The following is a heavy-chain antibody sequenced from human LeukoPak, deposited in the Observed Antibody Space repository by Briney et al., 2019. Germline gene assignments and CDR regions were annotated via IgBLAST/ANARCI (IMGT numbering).Heavy chain of an antibody. J-gene: IGHJ6*03. CDR3: AKDSGGTYFYYYYYMDV. CDR1: GFTLSTYA. CDR2: ISAGGATI. D-gene: IGHD1-26*01. V-gene: IGHV3-23*01. Sequence: GGTLRLSCAASGFTLSTYAMSWVRQAPGNGLEWVSAISAGGATIYYADSVKGRFTISRDNSKNTLYLQINSLRAEDTAVYYCAKDSGGTYFYYYYYMDVWGKGTTVTVSS.